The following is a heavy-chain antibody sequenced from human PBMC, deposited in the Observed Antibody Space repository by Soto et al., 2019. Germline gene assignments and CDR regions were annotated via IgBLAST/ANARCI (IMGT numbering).Heavy chain of an antibody. Sequence: DVQLLESGGGLVQPEGSLRLSCAASGFTFSSYAMGWVRQGPGKGLEWVAVVSIGGSTHYADSVRGRFNISRDNSKNTLSLQMNSLTAEDTAVYFCAKRRGAGGHFDYWGQGALVTVSS. J-gene: IGHJ4*02. CDR2: VSIGGST. V-gene: IGHV3-23*01. CDR3: AKRRGAGGHFDY. CDR1: GFTFSSYA. D-gene: IGHD2-15*01.